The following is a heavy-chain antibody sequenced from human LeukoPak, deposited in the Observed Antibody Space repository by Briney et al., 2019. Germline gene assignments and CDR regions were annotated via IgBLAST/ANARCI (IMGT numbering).Heavy chain of an antibody. J-gene: IGHJ4*02. CDR1: GGSISSYY. Sequence: PSETLSLTCTVSGGSISSYYWSWIRQPAGKGLEWIGRIYASGITNYNPSLKSRVTMSVDTSKNQFSLKLSSVTAADTAVYYCARGQLRFLTHHPSGWVHWGQGTLVTVSS. CDR2: IYASGIT. D-gene: IGHD3-3*01. V-gene: IGHV4-4*07. CDR3: ARGQLRFLTHHPSGWVH.